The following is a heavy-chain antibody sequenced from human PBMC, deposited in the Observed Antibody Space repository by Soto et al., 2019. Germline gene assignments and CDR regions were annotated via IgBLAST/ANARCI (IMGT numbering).Heavy chain of an antibody. CDR2: ISAYNGNT. V-gene: IGHV1-18*01. Sequence: ASVKVSCKASGYTFTSYGFSWVRQAPGQGLEWMGWISAYNGNTNYAQKLQGRVTMTTDTSTSTAYMELRSLRPDDTAVYYCARDGAFFIAAAGTGDYWGQGTLVTVSS. CDR1: GYTFTSYG. J-gene: IGHJ4*02. D-gene: IGHD6-13*01. CDR3: ARDGAFFIAAAGTGDY.